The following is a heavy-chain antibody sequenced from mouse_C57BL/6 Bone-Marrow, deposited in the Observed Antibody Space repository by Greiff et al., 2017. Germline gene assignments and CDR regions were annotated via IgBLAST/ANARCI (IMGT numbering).Heavy chain of an antibody. CDR3: ERFFYGNYDAMDY. V-gene: IGHV5-2*01. J-gene: IGHJ4*01. D-gene: IGHD2-1*01. Sequence: EVKLMESGGGLVQPGESLKLSCESNEYAFPSHDMSWVRKTPEKRLELVAAINSDGGSTYYPDTMERRFIISRDNTKKTLYLQMSSLRSEDTALYYCERFFYGNYDAMDYWGQGTSVTVSS. CDR2: INSDGGST. CDR1: EYAFPSHD.